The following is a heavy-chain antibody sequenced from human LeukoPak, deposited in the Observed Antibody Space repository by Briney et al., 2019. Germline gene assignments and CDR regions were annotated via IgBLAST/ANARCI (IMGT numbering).Heavy chain of an antibody. D-gene: IGHD6-13*01. J-gene: IGHJ6*02. CDR1: GGTFSSYA. CDR3: ARDWIAADYYYGMDV. Sequence: SVKVSCKASGGTFSSYAISWVRQAPGQGLEWMGRIIPILGIANYAQKFQGRVTITADKSTSTAYMELSSLRSEDTAVYYCARDWIAADYYYGMDVRGQGTTVTVSS. CDR2: IIPILGIA. V-gene: IGHV1-69*04.